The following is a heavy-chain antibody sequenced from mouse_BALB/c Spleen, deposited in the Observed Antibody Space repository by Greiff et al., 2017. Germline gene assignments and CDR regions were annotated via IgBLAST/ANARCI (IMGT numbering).Heavy chain of an antibody. Sequence: EVKVVESGGGLVQPGGSLTLSCAASGFTFSSYGMSWVRQTPDKRLELVATINSNGGSNYYPDSVKGRFTISRDNAKNTLYLQMSSLKAEDTAMYYCSRVYRYDDPYGMDYWGQGTSVTVSA. CDR2: INSNGGSN. V-gene: IGHV5-6-3*01. CDR3: SRVYRYDDPYGMDY. D-gene: IGHD2-14*01. CDR1: GFTFSSYG. J-gene: IGHJ4*01.